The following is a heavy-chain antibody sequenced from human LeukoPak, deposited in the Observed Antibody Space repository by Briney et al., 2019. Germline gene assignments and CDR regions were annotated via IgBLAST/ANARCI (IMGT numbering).Heavy chain of an antibody. CDR2: MSYTGIA. CDR3: ARLGRERYYGSGSYYSNWFDP. CDR1: GGSISSSGSF. J-gene: IGHJ5*02. Sequence: SETLSLTCTVSGGSISSSGSFWGWVRQPPGKGLDWIGSMSYTGIAYYNPSLKSRVTTSVDTSKNQFSLKLSSVTAADTAVYYCARLGRERYYGSGSYYSNWFDPWGQGTLVTVSS. V-gene: IGHV4-39*07. D-gene: IGHD3-10*01.